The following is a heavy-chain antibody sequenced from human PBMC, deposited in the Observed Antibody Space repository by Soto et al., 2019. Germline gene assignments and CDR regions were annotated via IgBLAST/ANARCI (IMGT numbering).Heavy chain of an antibody. V-gene: IGHV4-39*01. CDR3: ATDAIVYLAPGFSHAIDS. CDR1: GGSIRRGGSY. CDR2: IYYGGST. Sequence: PETLRLTCTVSGGSIRRGGSYWAWIRQAPGKGLEWIGSIYYGGSTYYNPSLKSRVTISVDTSRNQFSLHLSSVTAADTAVYYCATDAIVYLAPGFSHAIDSRGHATIVTVSS. D-gene: IGHD3-9*01. J-gene: IGHJ3*01.